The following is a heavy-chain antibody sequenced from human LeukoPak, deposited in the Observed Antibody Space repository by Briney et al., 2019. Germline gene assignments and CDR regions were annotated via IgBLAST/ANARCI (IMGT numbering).Heavy chain of an antibody. CDR2: IYYSGST. D-gene: IGHD1-26*01. J-gene: IGHJ4*02. CDR1: GFTFSSYW. CDR3: ARHVVRGSYSIFDY. V-gene: IGHV4-39*01. Sequence: GSLRLSCAASGFTFSSYWMSWVRQAPGKGLEWIGSIYYSGSTYYNPSLKSRVTISVDTSKNQFSLKLSSVTAADTAVYYCARHVVRGSYSIFDYWGQGTLVTVSS.